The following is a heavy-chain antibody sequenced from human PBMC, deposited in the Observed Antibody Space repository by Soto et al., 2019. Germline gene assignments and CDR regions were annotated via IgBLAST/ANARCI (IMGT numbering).Heavy chain of an antibody. Sequence: GASVKVSCKASGYTFTSYGISWVRQAPGQGLEWMGWISAYNGNTNYAQKLQGRVTMTTDTSTSTAYMELRSLRSDDTAVYYCATNTEDPVSSGGQVDYYYYMDVWGKGTTVTVSS. J-gene: IGHJ6*03. CDR2: ISAYNGNT. D-gene: IGHD3-10*01. V-gene: IGHV1-18*01. CDR3: ATNTEDPVSSGGQVDYYYYMDV. CDR1: GYTFTSYG.